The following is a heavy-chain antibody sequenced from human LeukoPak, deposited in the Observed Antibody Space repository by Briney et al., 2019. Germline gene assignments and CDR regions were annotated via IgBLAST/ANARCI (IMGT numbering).Heavy chain of an antibody. Sequence: ASVKVSCKASGYTFTSYGIIWVRQAPGQGLEWMGWISAYNGNTNYAQKLQGRVTMTTDTSTSTAYMELRSLRSDDTAVYYCARAYLTIFGVVSPGYYYGMDVWGQGTTVTVSS. CDR1: GYTFTSYG. V-gene: IGHV1-18*01. D-gene: IGHD3-3*01. J-gene: IGHJ6*02. CDR2: ISAYNGNT. CDR3: ARAYLTIFGVVSPGYYYGMDV.